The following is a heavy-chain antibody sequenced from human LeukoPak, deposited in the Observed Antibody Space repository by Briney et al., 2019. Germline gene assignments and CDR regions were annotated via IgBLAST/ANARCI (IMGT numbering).Heavy chain of an antibody. J-gene: IGHJ4*02. Sequence: GGSLRLSGAASGFTFSNVWMNWVRQAPGKGLKWFGRIRSKTHGETIDYAAPVRGRFTISRDDSKNTLYLQLNSLKTEDTAVYYCATEVIIAVTGNDYWGQGSLVTVSS. CDR1: GFTFSNVW. CDR2: IRSKTHGETI. D-gene: IGHD6-19*01. V-gene: IGHV3-15*07. CDR3: ATEVIIAVTGNDY.